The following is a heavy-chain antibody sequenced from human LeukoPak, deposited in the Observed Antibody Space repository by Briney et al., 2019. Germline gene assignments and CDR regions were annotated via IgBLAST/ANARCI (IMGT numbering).Heavy chain of an antibody. J-gene: IGHJ5*02. CDR1: GGSISSYY. D-gene: IGHD2-15*01. CDR3: ARRGNCSGGSCYSSWFDP. CDR2: IYYSGST. Sequence: SETLSLTCTVSGGSISSYYWSWIRQPPGKGLEWIGYIYYSGSTNYNPSLNSRVTISVDTSKNQFSLKLSSVTAADTAVYYCARRGNCSGGSCYSSWFDPWGQGTLVTVSS. V-gene: IGHV4-59*08.